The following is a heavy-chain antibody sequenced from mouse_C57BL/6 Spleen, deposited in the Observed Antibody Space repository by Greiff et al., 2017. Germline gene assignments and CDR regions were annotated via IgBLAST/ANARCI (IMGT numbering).Heavy chain of an antibody. V-gene: IGHV1-80*01. CDR3: ARSGGIYAMDY. D-gene: IGHD3-2*02. Sequence: VKLQQSGAELVKPGASVKISCKASGYAFSSYWMNWVKQRPGKGLEWIGQIYPGDGDTNYNGKFKGKATLTADKSSSTAYMQLSSLTSEDSAVYFCARSGGIYAMDYWGQGTSVTVSS. CDR1: GYAFSSYW. J-gene: IGHJ4*01. CDR2: IYPGDGDT.